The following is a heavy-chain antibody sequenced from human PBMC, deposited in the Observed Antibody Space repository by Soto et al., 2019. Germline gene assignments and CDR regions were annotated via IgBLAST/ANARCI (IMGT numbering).Heavy chain of an antibody. CDR1: GYSFTDYW. CDR3: ARQVGCSITFLQCPVDY. D-gene: IGHD2-2*01. V-gene: IGHV5-51*01. Sequence: GESLKISCNGSGYSFTDYWIDWVRQMPGKGLEWMGIIYPGDSDTRYSPSFQGQVTISADKSTSTAYLQLNSLKASDTAMYYCARQVGCSITFLQCPVDYWGQGTLVIVSS. J-gene: IGHJ4*02. CDR2: IYPGDSDT.